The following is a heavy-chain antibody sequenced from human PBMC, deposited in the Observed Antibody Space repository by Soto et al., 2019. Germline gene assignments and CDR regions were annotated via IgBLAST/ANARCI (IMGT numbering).Heavy chain of an antibody. CDR3: ATRDPGHY. J-gene: IGHJ4*02. V-gene: IGHV1-69*06. CDR1: EDTFRNYA. Sequence: QVELVQSGAEVKKPGSSVKVSCQASEDTFRNYAISWVRQAPGQGLEWMGGIIPIFGTANYAQKFQGRVTITADTSANTVYLELSSLRSEDTAVYYCATRDPGHYWGQGTLVTVSS. CDR2: IIPIFGTA.